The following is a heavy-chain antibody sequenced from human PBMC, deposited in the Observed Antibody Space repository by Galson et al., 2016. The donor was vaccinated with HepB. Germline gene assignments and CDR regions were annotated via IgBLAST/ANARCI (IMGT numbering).Heavy chain of an antibody. CDR2: ISISSSYT. D-gene: IGHD6-19*01. Sequence: SLRLSCAASGFSFSDYYMSWIRQAPGKGLEWVSYISISSSYTNDADSAKGRFTISRDDAKNSLYLQMDSLRAEDTAVYYCARNYFIGVAGTDYGMDVWGQGTTVTVSS. J-gene: IGHJ6*02. CDR1: GFSFSDYY. V-gene: IGHV3-11*06. CDR3: ARNYFIGVAGTDYGMDV.